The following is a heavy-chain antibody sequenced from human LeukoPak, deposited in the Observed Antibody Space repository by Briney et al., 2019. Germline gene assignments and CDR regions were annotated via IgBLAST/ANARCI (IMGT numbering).Heavy chain of an antibody. CDR3: ARHWDSNGYCYNFDY. Sequence: GESLKISCKGSGYTFSNHWIGWVRQMPGKGLEWMGIIFPADSDTRYSPSFQGQVTISADKSINTAYLQWSSLEASDTAMYYCARHWDSNGYCYNFDYWGQGTLVTVSS. V-gene: IGHV5-51*01. CDR1: GYTFSNHW. D-gene: IGHD3-22*01. J-gene: IGHJ4*02. CDR2: IFPADSDT.